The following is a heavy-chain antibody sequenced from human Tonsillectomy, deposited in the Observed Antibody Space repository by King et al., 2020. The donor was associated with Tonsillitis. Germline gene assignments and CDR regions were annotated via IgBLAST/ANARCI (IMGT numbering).Heavy chain of an antibody. V-gene: IGHV4-31*03. CDR2: IYYTGIT. CDR3: ARAIYYSGSGTYYKNAFDI. CDR1: GDSISSGAYY. D-gene: IGHD3-10*01. J-gene: IGHJ3*02. Sequence: QLQESGPGLVKPSKTLSLTCTVSGDSISSGAYYWNWIRQHPGTGLEWIGYIYYTGITDYNPSLRSRITISIDTSENQFSLKLSSVTAADTAVYYCARAIYYSGSGTYYKNAFDIWGHGTMVTVSS.